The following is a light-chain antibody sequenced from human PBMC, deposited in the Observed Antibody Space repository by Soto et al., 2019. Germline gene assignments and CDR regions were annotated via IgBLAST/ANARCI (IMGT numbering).Light chain of an antibody. CDR2: GVS. J-gene: IGKJ3*01. Sequence: EIVLTQSPGTLSLSPGEGATLSCRASQSVSLNYLAWYQHKPGQAPRLLISGVSRRATGIPDRFGGSGSGTDFTLTIGRLEPADFAVYYCQQYGVSPFTFGPGTKVEMK. V-gene: IGKV3-20*01. CDR3: QQYGVSPFT. CDR1: QSVSLNY.